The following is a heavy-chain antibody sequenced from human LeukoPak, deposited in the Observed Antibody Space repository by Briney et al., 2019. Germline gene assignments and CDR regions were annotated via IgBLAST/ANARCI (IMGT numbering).Heavy chain of an antibody. J-gene: IGHJ4*02. V-gene: IGHV3-23*01. Sequence: GGFLRLSCAASGFTFSSYAVSWVRQAPGKGLEWVSSISGSGGSTYSADSVKGRFTISRDNSKNTLYLQMNSLRAEDTALYYCAKDRSCTNDICHGDFDYWGQGTLVTVSS. D-gene: IGHD2-8*01. CDR2: ISGSGGST. CDR1: GFTFSSYA. CDR3: AKDRSCTNDICHGDFDY.